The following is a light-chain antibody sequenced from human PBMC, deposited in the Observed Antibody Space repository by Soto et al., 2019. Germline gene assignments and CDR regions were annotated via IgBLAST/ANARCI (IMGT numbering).Light chain of an antibody. CDR1: SSDVGGYNY. V-gene: IGLV2-14*03. CDR3: NSYTSSSTYV. Sequence: QSVLTQPASVSGSPGQSITISCTGTSSDVGGYNYVSWNQHHPGKAPKLMIYDVANRLSEVSNRFAGSKSDNTDSLTIPKLQAEDEADYYCNSYTSSSTYVFGTETKLTVL. J-gene: IGLJ1*01. CDR2: DVA.